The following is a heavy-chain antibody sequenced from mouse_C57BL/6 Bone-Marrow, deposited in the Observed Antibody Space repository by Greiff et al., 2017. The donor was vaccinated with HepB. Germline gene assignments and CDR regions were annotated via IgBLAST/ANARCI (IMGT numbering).Heavy chain of an antibody. CDR2: ISNGGGST. D-gene: IGHD2-4*01. J-gene: IGHJ4*01. CDR3: ARQGDYDDAMGY. CDR1: GFTFSDYY. V-gene: IGHV5-12*01. Sequence: EVQVVESGGGLVQPGGSLKLSCAASGFTFSDYYMYWVRQTPEKRLEWVAYISNGGGSTYYPDTVKGRFTISRDNAKNTLYLQMSRLKSEDTAMYYCARQGDYDDAMGYWGKGTSVTVST.